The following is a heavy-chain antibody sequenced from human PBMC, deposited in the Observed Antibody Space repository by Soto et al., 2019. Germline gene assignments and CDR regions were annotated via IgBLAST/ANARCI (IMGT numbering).Heavy chain of an antibody. CDR2: ISASSSHK. Sequence: EVQLVESGGGSVQPGGSLRLSCVASGFDFSYYTMNWVRQAPGKGLEWVSAISASSSHKYSADSVRGRFTFSRDNANNSLYLQMNNLRVEDTAVYYCARLRSDAFDIWGQGTLVTVSS. CDR3: ARLRSDAFDI. V-gene: IGHV3-21*02. D-gene: IGHD4-17*01. J-gene: IGHJ3*02. CDR1: GFDFSYYT.